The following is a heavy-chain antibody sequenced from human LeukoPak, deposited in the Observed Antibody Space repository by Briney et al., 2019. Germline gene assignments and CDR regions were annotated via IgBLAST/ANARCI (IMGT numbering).Heavy chain of an antibody. CDR3: ARGPPSLLIAAAGTGRGENFDY. J-gene: IGHJ4*02. CDR1: GYTFTSYD. V-gene: IGHV1-8*01. Sequence: ASVKVSCKASGYTFTSYDINWVRQAPGQGLEWMGWMNPNSGNTGYAQKFQGRVTMTRNTSISTAYMELSSLRSEDTAVYYCARGPPSLLIAAAGTGRGENFDYWGQGTLVTVSS. CDR2: MNPNSGNT. D-gene: IGHD6-13*01.